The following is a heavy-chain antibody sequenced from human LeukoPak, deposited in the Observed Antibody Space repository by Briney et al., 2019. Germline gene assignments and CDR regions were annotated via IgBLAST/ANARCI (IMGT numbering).Heavy chain of an antibody. CDR2: ISGSGGST. CDR3: AKDLMTGRFLEWLLFMYDY. D-gene: IGHD3-3*01. CDR1: GFTFSSYA. V-gene: IGHV3-23*01. J-gene: IGHJ4*02. Sequence: GGSLRLSCAASGFTFSSYAMSWVRQAPGKGLEWVSAISGSGGSTYYADSVKGRFTISRDNSKNTLYLQTNSLRAEDTAVYYCAKDLMTGRFLEWLLFMYDYWGQGTLVTVSS.